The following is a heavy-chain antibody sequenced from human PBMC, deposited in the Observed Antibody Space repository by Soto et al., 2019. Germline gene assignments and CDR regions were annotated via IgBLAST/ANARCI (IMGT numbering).Heavy chain of an antibody. J-gene: IGHJ4*02. Sequence: EVQLLESGGGLVQPGGSLRLSCAASGFTFSSQTMSWVRQAPGKGLEWVSVISSSGSTSYTDSVEGRFTISKDSSKNTLYLQLNSLRVEDTAVYYGAKGARDVASWGQGTLVTVSS. CDR1: GFTFSSQT. V-gene: IGHV3-23*01. CDR3: AKGARDVAS. D-gene: IGHD5-12*01. CDR2: ISSSGST.